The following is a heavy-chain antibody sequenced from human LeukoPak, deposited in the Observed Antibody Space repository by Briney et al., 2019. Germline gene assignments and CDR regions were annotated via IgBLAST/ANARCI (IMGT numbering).Heavy chain of an antibody. CDR3: ARTPGDWFDP. Sequence: SETLSLTCAVYGGSFSGYYWSWIRQPPGKGLEWIGEVNHSGSINYNPSLKSRLTISVDTSKNQFSLKVSSVTAADTAMYYCARTPGDWFDPWGQGTLVTVSS. J-gene: IGHJ5*02. D-gene: IGHD3-10*01. CDR2: VNHSGSI. CDR1: GGSFSGYY. V-gene: IGHV4-34*01.